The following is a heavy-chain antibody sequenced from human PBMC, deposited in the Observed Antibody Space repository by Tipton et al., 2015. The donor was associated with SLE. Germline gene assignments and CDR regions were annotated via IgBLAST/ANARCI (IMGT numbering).Heavy chain of an antibody. CDR3: ATSLSGSYYYYMDV. V-gene: IGHV1-8*02. D-gene: IGHD1-26*01. J-gene: IGHJ6*03. Sequence: QSGAEVKKPGASVKVSCKASGYTFTSYDINWVRQATGQGLEWMGWMNPNSGNTGYAQKFQGRVTMTRNTSVSTAYMELSSLRSEDTAVYYCATSLSGSYYYYMDVWGKGTTVTVSS. CDR1: GYTFTSYD. CDR2: MNPNSGNT.